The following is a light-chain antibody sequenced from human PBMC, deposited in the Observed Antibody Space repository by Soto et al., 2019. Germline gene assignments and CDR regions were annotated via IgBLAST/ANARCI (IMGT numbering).Light chain of an antibody. Sequence: EVVLPQSPATLSVSPGARATLCCRASQYIGSAVAWYHQRSGQAPRLLIFAASTRATGIPARFSGSGSGTEFSLTITSLQSEDFALYYCQQYNNRPPWTFGQGTKVDI. CDR2: AAS. V-gene: IGKV3-15*01. CDR1: QYIGSA. J-gene: IGKJ1*01. CDR3: QQYNNRPPWT.